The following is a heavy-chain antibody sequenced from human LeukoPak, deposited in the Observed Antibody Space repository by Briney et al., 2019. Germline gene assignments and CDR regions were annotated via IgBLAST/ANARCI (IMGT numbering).Heavy chain of an antibody. CDR3: ARAALDCGGDCYYFDY. Sequence: GGSLRLSCAASGFTFSSYWMSWVRQAPGKGLEWVANIKQDGSEKYYVDSVKGRFTISRDNAKNSLYLQMNSLRAEDTAVYYCARAALDCGGDCYYFDYWGQGTLVTVSS. D-gene: IGHD2-21*01. V-gene: IGHV3-7*01. CDR1: GFTFSSYW. J-gene: IGHJ4*02. CDR2: IKQDGSEK.